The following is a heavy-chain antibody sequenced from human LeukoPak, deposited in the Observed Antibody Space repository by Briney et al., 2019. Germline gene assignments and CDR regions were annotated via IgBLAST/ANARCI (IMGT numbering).Heavy chain of an antibody. Sequence: SETLSLTRTVSGVSLSSYYWSWIRQPPGKGLEWIGYIYDSGSTNYNPSLKSRVTISVDTSKNQFSLKLSSVAAADTAVYYCAREEGSGSYHYWGQGTLVTVSS. CDR1: GVSLSSYY. D-gene: IGHD3-10*01. CDR2: IYDSGST. V-gene: IGHV4-59*01. J-gene: IGHJ4*02. CDR3: AREEGSGSYHY.